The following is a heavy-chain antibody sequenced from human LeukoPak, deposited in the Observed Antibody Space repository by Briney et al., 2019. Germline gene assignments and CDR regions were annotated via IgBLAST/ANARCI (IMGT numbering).Heavy chain of an antibody. V-gene: IGHV3-20*04. CDR3: ARRTIVGAGFDY. D-gene: IGHD1-26*01. CDR1: GFTFDDYG. CDR2: INWNGGST. J-gene: IGHJ4*02. Sequence: GGSLRPSCVASGFTFDDYGMSWVRQVPGKGLEWVCGINWNGGSTGYADSVKARFTISRDSAKNSLYVQMKSLRADDTAFYYCARRTIVGAGFDYWGQGTLVTVSS.